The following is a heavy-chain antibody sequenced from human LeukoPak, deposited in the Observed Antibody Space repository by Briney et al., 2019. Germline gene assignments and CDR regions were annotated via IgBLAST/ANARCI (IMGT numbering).Heavy chain of an antibody. CDR2: IYPGDSDT. Sequence: GESLKISCKGSGYSFTTYWIGWVRQLPGKGLEWMGIIYPGDSDTRYSPSFQGQVIISVDKSISTAYLQWSSLKASDTALYYCARGRVYRTSRFDYWGQGTLVTVSS. CDR3: ARGRVYRTSRFDY. V-gene: IGHV5-51*01. D-gene: IGHD6-6*01. CDR1: GYSFTTYW. J-gene: IGHJ4*02.